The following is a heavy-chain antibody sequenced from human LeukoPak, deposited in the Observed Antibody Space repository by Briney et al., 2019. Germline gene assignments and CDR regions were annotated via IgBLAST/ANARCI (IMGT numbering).Heavy chain of an antibody. J-gene: IGHJ4*02. CDR3: ARVVRDYYGSGSYYSD. V-gene: IGHV4-59*12. CDR1: GGSISSYY. D-gene: IGHD3-10*01. CDR2: IYYSGST. Sequence: SETLSLTCTVSGGSISSYYWSWIRQPPGKGLEWIGYIYYSGSTNYNPSLKSRVTISVDTSKNQFSLKLSSVTAADTAVYYCARVVRDYYGSGSYYSDWGQGTLVTVSS.